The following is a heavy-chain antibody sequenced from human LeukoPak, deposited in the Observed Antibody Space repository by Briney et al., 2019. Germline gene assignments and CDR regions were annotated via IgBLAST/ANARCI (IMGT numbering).Heavy chain of an antibody. CDR1: GGSISSYY. D-gene: IGHD3-3*01. J-gene: IGHJ4*02. CDR3: ARSHYDFWSGSGMFDY. CDR2: IYYSGST. Sequence: SETLSLTCTVSGGSISSYYWSWIRQPPGKGLEWIGYIYYSGSTSYNPSLKSRVTISVDASKNQFSLKLSSVTAADTAVYYCARSHYDFWSGSGMFDYWGQGTLVTVSS. V-gene: IGHV4-59*01.